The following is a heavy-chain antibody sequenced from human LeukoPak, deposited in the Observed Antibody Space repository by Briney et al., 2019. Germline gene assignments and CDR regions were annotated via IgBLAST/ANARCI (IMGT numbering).Heavy chain of an antibody. Sequence: PGRSLRLSCAASGFTFSSYGMHWVRQAPGKGLEWVAVIWYDGSNKYYADSVKGRFTISRDNSKNTLYLQMNSLRAEDTAVYYCARLGYCSSTSCYALDYWGQGTLVTVSS. V-gene: IGHV3-33*01. CDR1: GFTFSSYG. CDR3: ARLGYCSSTSCYALDY. CDR2: IWYDGSNK. D-gene: IGHD2-2*01. J-gene: IGHJ4*02.